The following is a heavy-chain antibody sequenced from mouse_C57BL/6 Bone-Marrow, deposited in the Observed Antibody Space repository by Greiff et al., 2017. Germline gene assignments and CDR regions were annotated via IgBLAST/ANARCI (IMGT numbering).Heavy chain of an antibody. V-gene: IGHV5-9-1*02. CDR2: ISSGGDYI. Sequence: EVMLVESGEGLVKPGGSLKLSCAASGFTFSSYAMSWVRQTPETRLEWVAYISSGGDYIYYADTVKGRFTISRDNARHTLYLQMSSLKSEDTAMYDCTRADFSYYFDYWGQGTTLTVSS. D-gene: IGHD2-13*01. CDR1: GFTFSSYA. J-gene: IGHJ2*01. CDR3: TRADFSYYFDY.